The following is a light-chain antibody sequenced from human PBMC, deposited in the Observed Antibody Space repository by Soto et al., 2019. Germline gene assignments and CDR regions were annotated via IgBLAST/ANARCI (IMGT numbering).Light chain of an antibody. CDR2: EVP. J-gene: IGLJ2*01. CDR3: NSYACNNNML. V-gene: IGLV2-8*01. CDR1: SHNY. Sequence: QSALTQPPSASGPLGHSVTISCTGFSHNYVYWYQQHPDKAPKLTIYEVPNRPSAVPDRVSGSKSGDTDSLTVSGLQAEDEDEYYCNSYACNNNMLFGGGTKVTVL.